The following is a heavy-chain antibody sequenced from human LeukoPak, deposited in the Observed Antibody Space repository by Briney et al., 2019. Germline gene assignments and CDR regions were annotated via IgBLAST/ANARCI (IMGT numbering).Heavy chain of an antibody. J-gene: IGHJ4*02. CDR1: GVSISSGSYY. D-gene: IGHD3-22*01. CDR3: ARGAHSSGYYYFDY. CDR2: IYTSGST. V-gene: IGHV4-61*02. Sequence: SQTLSLTCTVSGVSISSGSYYWSWLRQPAGKGLEWIGRIYTSGSTNYNPSLKSRVTISVDTSKNQFSLKLSSVTAADTAVYYCARGAHSSGYYYFDYWGQGTLVTVSS.